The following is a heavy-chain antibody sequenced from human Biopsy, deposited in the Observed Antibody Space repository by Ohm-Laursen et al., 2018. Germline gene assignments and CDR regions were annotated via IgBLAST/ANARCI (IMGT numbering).Heavy chain of an antibody. CDR2: MNPNSGNT. Sequence: ASVKVSCKASGYTFTSFDINWVRQATGQGLEWMGWMNPNSGNTGYAQKLQGRVTMTRNTSISTVYMELRGLTSEDTALYFCARVEDKALDHYFDYWGQGTLVTVSS. D-gene: IGHD3-3*01. J-gene: IGHJ4*02. CDR1: GYTFTSFD. CDR3: ARVEDKALDHYFDY. V-gene: IGHV1-8*01.